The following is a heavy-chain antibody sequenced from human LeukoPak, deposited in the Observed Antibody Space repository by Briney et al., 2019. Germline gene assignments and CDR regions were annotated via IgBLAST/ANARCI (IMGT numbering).Heavy chain of an antibody. D-gene: IGHD3-3*01. CDR2: IYTSGST. CDR3: ARVMDDFWSGNWFDP. V-gene: IGHV4-61*02. Sequence: SETLSLTCTVSGGSISSGSYYWSWVRQPAGKGLEWIGRIYTSGSTNYNPFLKSRVTISVDTSKNQFSLKLSSVTAADTAVYYCARVMDDFWSGNWFDPWGQGTLVTVSS. J-gene: IGHJ5*02. CDR1: GGSISSGSYY.